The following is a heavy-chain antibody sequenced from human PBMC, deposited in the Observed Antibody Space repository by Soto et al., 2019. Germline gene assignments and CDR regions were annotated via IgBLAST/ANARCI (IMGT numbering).Heavy chain of an antibody. J-gene: IGHJ4*02. V-gene: IGHV3-48*03. CDR3: ERDSPYGDNDY. Sequence: PGGSLRLSCAASGFTFSSYEMNWVRQAPGKGLEWVSYISSSGSTIYYADSVKGRFTISRDNAKNSLYLQMNSLRAEDTAVYYCERDSPYGDNDYWGQGTLVTVYS. D-gene: IGHD4-17*01. CDR1: GFTFSSYE. CDR2: ISSSGSTI.